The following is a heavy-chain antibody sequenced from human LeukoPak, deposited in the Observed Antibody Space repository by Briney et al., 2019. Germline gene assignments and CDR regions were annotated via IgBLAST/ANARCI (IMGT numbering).Heavy chain of an antibody. CDR2: IKQDGSNK. Sequence: GGSLRLSCAASGFTFSSYWMSWVRQAPGKGLEWVANIKQDGSNKYHADSVKGRFTISRDNSKSTLYLQMNSLRAEDTAVYYCAKDGQWLSFSDYYYYMDVWGKGTTVTISS. V-gene: IGHV3-7*01. J-gene: IGHJ6*03. D-gene: IGHD6-19*01. CDR1: GFTFSSYW. CDR3: AKDGQWLSFSDYYYYMDV.